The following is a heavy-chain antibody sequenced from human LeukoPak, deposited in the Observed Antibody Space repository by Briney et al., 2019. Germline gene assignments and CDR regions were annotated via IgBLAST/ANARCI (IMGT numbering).Heavy chain of an antibody. CDR3: ARLLRLGDTHVDAYDM. Sequence: PSETLSLTCTVGSDSISSHNWGWIRQPPGKGLEWLGHDTYSTSVNQDPSLKSRVSISKDTSKNHVYLRLTSVTAADMAVYYCARLLRLGDTHVDAYDMWGQGTMVSVSS. D-gene: IGHD1-26*01. J-gene: IGHJ3*02. V-gene: IGHV4-59*11. CDR2: DTYSTSV. CDR1: SDSISSHN.